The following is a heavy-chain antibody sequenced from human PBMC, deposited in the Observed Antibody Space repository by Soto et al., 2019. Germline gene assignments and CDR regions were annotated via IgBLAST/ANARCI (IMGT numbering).Heavy chain of an antibody. CDR3: VKLQMLVDE. J-gene: IGHJ4*02. V-gene: IGHV3-7*01. Sequence: EVQLVESGGDLVQPGGSLRLSCAASGFPFSSYWMTWVRRAPGKGMQWVASIKPDGSDTYYLDSVRGRFTVSRDNDRNSVYLQMNSLGVDDTALCRCVKLQMLVDEWGQGALVIVTS. CDR2: IKPDGSDT. D-gene: IGHD3-10*01. CDR1: GFPFSSYW.